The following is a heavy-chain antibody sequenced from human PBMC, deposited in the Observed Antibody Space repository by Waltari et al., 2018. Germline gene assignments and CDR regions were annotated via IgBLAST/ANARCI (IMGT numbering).Heavy chain of an antibody. CDR2: INPSGTYT. CDR1: GYIFTNHW. Sequence: EVQLVQSGAEIKKPGESLRISCQGSGYIFTNHWITWVRQMPGKGLEWMGKINPSGTYTTDLPSFQGQVTVSADKSISTAYLQGSSLKASDTAIYYCARHAFGNSGWHFFDYWGQGTLVTVSS. CDR3: ARHAFGNSGWHFFDY. D-gene: IGHD6-19*01. V-gene: IGHV5-10-1*03. J-gene: IGHJ4*02.